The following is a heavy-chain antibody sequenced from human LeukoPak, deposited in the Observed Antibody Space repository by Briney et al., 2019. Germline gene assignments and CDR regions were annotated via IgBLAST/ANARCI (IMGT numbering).Heavy chain of an antibody. V-gene: IGHV1-2*04. D-gene: IGHD3-10*01. CDR3: AKDWGSGSYPVH. J-gene: IGHJ4*02. Sequence: ASVKVSCKASGYTFTGYYMHWVRQAPGQGLEWMGWINPNSGGTNYAQKFQGWVTMTRDTSISTAYMELSRLRSDDTAEYYCAKDWGSGSYPVHWGQGTLVTVSS. CDR2: INPNSGGT. CDR1: GYTFTGYY.